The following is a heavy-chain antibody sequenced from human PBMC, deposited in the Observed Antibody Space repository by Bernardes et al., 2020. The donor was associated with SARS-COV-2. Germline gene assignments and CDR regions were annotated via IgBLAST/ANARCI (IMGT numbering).Heavy chain of an antibody. D-gene: IGHD5-18*01. CDR1: GFTFSNFN. CDR3: ATDSFGFGFSEPQTDFDY. J-gene: IGHJ4*02. V-gene: IGHV3-21*01. CDR2: ISSSTSYI. Sequence: GVLRLSCAASGFTFSNFNMNWVRQAPGKGLEWVSSISSSTSYIYYADSVRGRFTISRDNTKNSLYLQMNSLRAEDTAVYFCATDSFGFGFSEPQTDFDYWGQGTLVTVSS.